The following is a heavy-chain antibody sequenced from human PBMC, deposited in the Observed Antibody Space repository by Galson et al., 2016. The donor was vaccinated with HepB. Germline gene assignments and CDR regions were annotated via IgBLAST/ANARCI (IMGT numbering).Heavy chain of an antibody. J-gene: IGHJ4*02. CDR2: IYYKGNT. V-gene: IGHV4-59*01. D-gene: IGHD4-17*01. Sequence: LSLTCSVSGGSISPYYWSWIRQPPGKGLEWIGYIYYKGNTGYNPSLRGRVTMSVDTSKNHFSLKLTSVTAADTAIYYCARSNFGDYIHYWGQGALVTVSS. CDR3: ARSNFGDYIHY. CDR1: GGSISPYY.